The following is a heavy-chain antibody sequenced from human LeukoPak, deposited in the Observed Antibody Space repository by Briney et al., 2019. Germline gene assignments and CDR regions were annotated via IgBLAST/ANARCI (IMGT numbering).Heavy chain of an antibody. CDR1: GFIFYDYA. Sequence: GGSLRLSCAASGFIFYDYAMSWVRQAPGKGLEWVSGINWNGDSTVYADSVKGRFTISRDNAKKSLFLQMNSLRAEDTALYYCARDRRGRVAVAGTSYFQYWGQGTLVTVSS. J-gene: IGHJ1*01. CDR3: ARDRRGRVAVAGTSYFQY. CDR2: INWNGDST. D-gene: IGHD6-19*01. V-gene: IGHV3-20*04.